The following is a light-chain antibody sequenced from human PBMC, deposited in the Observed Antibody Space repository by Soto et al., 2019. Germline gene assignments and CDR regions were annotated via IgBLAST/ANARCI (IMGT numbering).Light chain of an antibody. CDR3: SSYTNMHTWV. CDR2: QVT. Sequence: QSVLTQPASVSGSPGQSITISCTGTTSDVGGYSYVSWYQQHPGKAPKVMIYQVTNRPSGVSNRFSGSKSGNTASLTISGLQAEDEADYYCSSYTNMHTWVFGGGTKLTVL. V-gene: IGLV2-14*01. CDR1: TSDVGGYSY. J-gene: IGLJ3*02.